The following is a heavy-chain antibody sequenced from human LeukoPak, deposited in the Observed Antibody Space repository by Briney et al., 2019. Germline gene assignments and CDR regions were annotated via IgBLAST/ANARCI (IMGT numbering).Heavy chain of an antibody. CDR1: GYTFTGYY. D-gene: IGHD3-22*01. V-gene: IGHV1-2*06. Sequence: ASVKVSCKASGYTFTGYYMHWVRQAPGQGLEWMGRINPNSGGTNYALNFQGRVTMTRDTFISTAYMELSRLRSDDTAVYYCARKYYCDSSGYYYDDAFDIWGQGTMVTVSS. CDR3: ARKYYCDSSGYYYDDAFDI. J-gene: IGHJ3*02. CDR2: INPNSGGT.